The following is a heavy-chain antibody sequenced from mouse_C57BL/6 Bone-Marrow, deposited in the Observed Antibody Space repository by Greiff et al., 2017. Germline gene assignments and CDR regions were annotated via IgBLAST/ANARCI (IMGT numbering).Heavy chain of an antibody. J-gene: IGHJ2*01. CDR2: ISDGGSYT. CDR1: GFTFSSYA. D-gene: IGHD1-1*02. CDR3: ARGGYFDY. V-gene: IGHV5-4*03. Sequence: EVMLVESGGGLVKPGGSLKLSCAASGFTFSSYAMSWVRQTPENRLEWVATISDGGSYTYYPDNVKGRFTISRDNAKNNLYLQMSHLKSEDTAMYYCARGGYFDYWGQGTTLTVSS.